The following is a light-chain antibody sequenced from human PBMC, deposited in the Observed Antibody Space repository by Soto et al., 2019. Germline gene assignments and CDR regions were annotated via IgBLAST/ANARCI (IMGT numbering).Light chain of an antibody. V-gene: IGLV2-14*01. Sequence: QSVLTQPASVSGSPGQSLTISCTGTASDVRAYNYVSCYQHHPDKAPNLMIYEVRKRPSGVSNRFPGSKSVNTASLTISGLQPEDEADYCCGSYATSDTFVFGTGTKVTVL. CDR1: ASDVRAYNY. CDR3: GSYATSDTFV. J-gene: IGLJ1*01. CDR2: EVR.